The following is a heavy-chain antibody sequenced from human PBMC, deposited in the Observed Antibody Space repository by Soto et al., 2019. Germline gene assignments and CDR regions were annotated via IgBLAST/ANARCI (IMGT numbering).Heavy chain of an antibody. J-gene: IGHJ4*02. CDR3: AYSHSLYVIIGGYYRFTDF. Sequence: PGGSLRLSCAASGFSFSSYSMCWVRQAPGKGLEWVSAIGGGGATTYYADSVKGSFTISRDNSRNTLYLQMNSLRAEDTAVEHWAYSHSLYVIIGGYYRFTDFWGQGTLVTVSS. CDR2: IGGGGATT. D-gene: IGHD3-16*01. CDR1: GFSFSSYS. V-gene: IGHV3-23*01.